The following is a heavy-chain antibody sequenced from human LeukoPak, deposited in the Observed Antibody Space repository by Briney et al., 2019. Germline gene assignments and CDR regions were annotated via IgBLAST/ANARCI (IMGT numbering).Heavy chain of an antibody. J-gene: IGHJ4*02. CDR1: GFTFSSFA. Sequence: PWGALRLSCAASGFTFSSFAMSWVRQAPGRGLGWVSSISGSGASTYYADSVKGRFTISRDNSRNTLYLQMSSLRAEDTAVYYCAKSHSVAVAGTYSTYYFDSWGQGTLVTVSS. CDR3: AKSHSVAVAGTYSTYYFDS. D-gene: IGHD6-19*01. CDR2: ISGSGAST. V-gene: IGHV3-23*01.